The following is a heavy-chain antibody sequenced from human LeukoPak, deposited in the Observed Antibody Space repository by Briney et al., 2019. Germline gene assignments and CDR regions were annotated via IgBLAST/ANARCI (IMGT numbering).Heavy chain of an antibody. CDR1: GFTFSSYA. J-gene: IGHJ6*02. D-gene: IGHD3-10*01. CDR3: ARCYTYGTTWFGGLDV. V-gene: IGHV3-23*01. CDR2: ISGSGGST. Sequence: GGSLRLSCAASGFTFSSYAMSWVRQAPGKGLEWVSAISGSGGSTYYADSVKGRFTISRDNSKNTLYLQMNSLRAEDTAVYYCARCYTYGTTWFGGLDVWGQGTTVTVSS.